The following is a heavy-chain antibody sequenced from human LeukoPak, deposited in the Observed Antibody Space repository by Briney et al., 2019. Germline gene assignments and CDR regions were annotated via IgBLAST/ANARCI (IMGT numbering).Heavy chain of an antibody. V-gene: IGHV3-21*01. J-gene: IGHJ4*02. Sequence: GGSLRLSCAASGFTFDDYAMHWVRQAPGKGLEWVSFISSSSSYIYYADSMKGRFTISRDNAKNSLYLQMNSLRAEDTAVYYCASQTPHRRPIAVADYFDYWGQGTLVTVSS. CDR3: ASQTPHRRPIAVADYFDY. CDR1: GFTFDDYA. D-gene: IGHD6-19*01. CDR2: ISSSSSYI.